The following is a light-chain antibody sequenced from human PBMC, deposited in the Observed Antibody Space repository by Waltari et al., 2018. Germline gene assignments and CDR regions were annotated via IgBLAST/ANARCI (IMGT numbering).Light chain of an antibody. CDR2: GAF. CDR1: QSISSNY. J-gene: IGKJ2*01. V-gene: IGKV3-20*01. CDR3: QQYVESPPPLMYT. Sequence: EIVLTQSPGTLSLSPGERATLSFRASQSISSNYLAWYQQKSGQAPRLLIYGAFNRATGIPDRFSGSGSGTDFTLTISGLDPEDFAVYYCQQYVESPPPLMYTFGQGTKLEIK.